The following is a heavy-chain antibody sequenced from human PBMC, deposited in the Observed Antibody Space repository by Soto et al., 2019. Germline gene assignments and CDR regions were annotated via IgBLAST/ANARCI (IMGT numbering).Heavy chain of an antibody. J-gene: IGHJ4*02. CDR3: ARQPYSGSYGVY. CDR2: IHYSGST. D-gene: IGHD1-26*01. CDR1: GGSISSSSYY. V-gene: IGHV4-39*01. Sequence: QLQLQESGPGLVKPPETLSLTCTVSGGSISSSSYYWGWIRQPPGKGLEWIGSIHYSGSTYYNPSRKSRVTISVDTSKNEFSRKLSSVTAADTAVYYCARQPYSGSYGVYWGQGALVTVSS.